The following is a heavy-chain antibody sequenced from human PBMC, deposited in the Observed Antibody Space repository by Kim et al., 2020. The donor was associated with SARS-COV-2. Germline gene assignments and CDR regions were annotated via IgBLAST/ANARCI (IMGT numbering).Heavy chain of an antibody. D-gene: IGHD2-15*01. J-gene: IGHJ4*02. CDR3: ARLRGSLTNYFDY. CDR1: GGSISSYY. Sequence: SETLSLTCTVSGGSISSYYWSWIRQPPGKGLEWIGYIYYSGSTNYNPSLKSRVTISVDTSKNQFSLKLSSVTAADTAVYYCARLRGSLTNYFDYWGQGTLVTVSS. CDR2: IYYSGST. V-gene: IGHV4-59*08.